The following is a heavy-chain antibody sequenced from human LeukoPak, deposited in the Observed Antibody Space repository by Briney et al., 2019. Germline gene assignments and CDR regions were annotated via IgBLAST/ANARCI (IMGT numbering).Heavy chain of an antibody. Sequence: GGSLRLSCAVSGFTFSSYAMSWVRQAPGKGLEWVSAISDSGGRTYYADSVKGRFTISRDNSKNTLYLQMNSLRAEDTAVYYCAKDLPENSGSYWGYFDYWGQGTLVTVSS. V-gene: IGHV3-23*01. CDR2: ISDSGGRT. CDR1: GFTFSSYA. D-gene: IGHD3-10*01. J-gene: IGHJ4*02. CDR3: AKDLPENSGSYWGYFDY.